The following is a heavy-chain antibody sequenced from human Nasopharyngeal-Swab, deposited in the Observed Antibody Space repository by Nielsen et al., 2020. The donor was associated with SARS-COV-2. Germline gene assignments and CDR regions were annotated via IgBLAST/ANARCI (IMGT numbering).Heavy chain of an antibody. V-gene: IGHV5-51*04. D-gene: IGHD1-26*01. J-gene: IGHJ4*02. Sequence: KVSCKGSGYSFTSYWIGWVRQMPGKGLDWMGIIYPSDSDTRYSPSFHGQVTISADKPINTAYLHWSSLMASDTDMYYFPRTPPPGWVLLRFIYFDYWGQGTLVTVSS. CDR1: GYSFTSYW. CDR3: PRTPPPGWVLLRFIYFDY. CDR2: IYPSDSDT.